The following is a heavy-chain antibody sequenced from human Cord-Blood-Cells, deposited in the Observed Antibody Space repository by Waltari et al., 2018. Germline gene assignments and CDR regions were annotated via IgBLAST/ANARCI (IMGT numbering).Heavy chain of an antibody. V-gene: IGHV3-9*02. J-gene: IGHJ4*02. D-gene: IGHD1-26*01. CDR3: AKDFGSGDY. Sequence: EVQLVESGGGLVQLGRSLRLSCAASGFTSDDYAMHWVRRAPGKGLGGGAGSSGKSGSGGYADSVKGRVTISRDNAKNALDRQMNSLRAEDTALYYCAKDFGSGDYWGQGTLVTVAS. CDR2: SSGKSGSG. CDR1: GFTSDDYA.